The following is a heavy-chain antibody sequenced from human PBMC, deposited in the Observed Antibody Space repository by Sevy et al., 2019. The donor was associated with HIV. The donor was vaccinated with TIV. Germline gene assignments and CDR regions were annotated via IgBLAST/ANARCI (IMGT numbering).Heavy chain of an antibody. CDR1: GFIFSSSA. CDR3: AKNLRDSGAFDI. J-gene: IGHJ3*02. V-gene: IGHV3-23*01. D-gene: IGHD2-15*01. CDR2: ITTGSDT. Sequence: GGSLRLSCAASGFIFSSSAMSWVRQAPGKGLEWVSVITTGSDTYYADSVKGRFTISKDNSKSTLYLQMNSLRVEDTALYYCAKNLRDSGAFDIWGQGTMVTVSS.